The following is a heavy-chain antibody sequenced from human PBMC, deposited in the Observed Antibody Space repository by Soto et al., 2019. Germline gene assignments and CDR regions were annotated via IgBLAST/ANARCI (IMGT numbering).Heavy chain of an antibody. V-gene: IGHV2-5*02. CDR2: IYWDDDK. CDR3: AHSGAYGEFDYFDY. Sequence: QITLKESGPTLVKPTQTLTLTCTFSGFSLSTSGVGVGWIRQPPGKALEWLALIYWDDDKRYSPSLKSRLTITNDTSKNQVVLTMTNMDPVDTATYYCAHSGAYGEFDYFDYWGQGTLVTVSS. D-gene: IGHD3-10*01. J-gene: IGHJ4*02. CDR1: GFSLSTSGVG.